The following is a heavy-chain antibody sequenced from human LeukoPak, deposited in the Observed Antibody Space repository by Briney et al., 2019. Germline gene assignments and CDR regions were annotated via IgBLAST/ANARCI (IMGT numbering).Heavy chain of an antibody. D-gene: IGHD2-15*01. CDR3: ARDHCSGGSCSHWYFDL. CDR1: GFTFSSYW. J-gene: IGHJ2*01. CDR2: INSDGSST. V-gene: IGHV3-74*01. Sequence: GGSLRLSCAASGFTFSSYWMHGVRQAPGKGLVWVSRINSDGSSTSYADSVKGRFTISRDNAKNTLYLQMNSLRAEDTAVYYCARDHCSGGSCSHWYFDLWGRGTLVTVSS.